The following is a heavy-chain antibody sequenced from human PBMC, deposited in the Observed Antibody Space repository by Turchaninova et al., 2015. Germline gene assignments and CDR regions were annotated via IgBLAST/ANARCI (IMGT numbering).Heavy chain of an antibody. Sequence: QITLKESGPTLVKPTQTLTLTCTFHGFSLSTSGVGVGWIRQPPGKALEWLSLIYWDDDKRYSPSLKSRLTITKDTPKNPVVLSMTNMDPVDTATYYCARGVVITPRYYYMDVWGKGTTVTVSS. CDR3: ARGVVITPRYYYMDV. CDR1: GFSLSTSGVG. CDR2: IYWDDDK. V-gene: IGHV2-5*02. J-gene: IGHJ6*03. D-gene: IGHD3-3*01.